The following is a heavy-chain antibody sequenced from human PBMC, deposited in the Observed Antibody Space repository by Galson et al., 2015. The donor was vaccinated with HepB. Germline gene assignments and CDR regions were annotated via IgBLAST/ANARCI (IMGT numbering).Heavy chain of an antibody. CDR1: GFTFSSYN. CDR2: ITTSSSYI. CDR3: AREGSTWYKSPYDWYFDL. J-gene: IGHJ2*01. D-gene: IGHD6-13*01. Sequence: FLRLSCAASGFTFSSYNMNWVRQAPGKGLEWVSSITTSSSYIYYADSMKGRFTISRDKAKNSLYLQMSSLRAEDTAVYYCAREGSTWYKSPYDWYFDLWGRGTLVNVSS. V-gene: IGHV3-21*01.